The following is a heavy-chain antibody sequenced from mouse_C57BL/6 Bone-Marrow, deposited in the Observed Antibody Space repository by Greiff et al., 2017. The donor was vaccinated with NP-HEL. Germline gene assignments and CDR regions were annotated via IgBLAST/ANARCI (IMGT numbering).Heavy chain of an antibody. CDR2: IRDKANGYTT. D-gene: IGHD1-1*01. J-gene: IGHJ2*01. V-gene: IGHV7-3*01. Sequence: EVKLVESGGGLVQPGGSLSLSCAASGFTFTDYYMSWVRQPPGKALEWLGFIRDKANGYTTEYSASVKGRFTISRDNSQSILYLQMNALRAEDSATYYCARSVTTVAFDYWGQGTTLTVSS. CDR3: ARSVTTVAFDY. CDR1: GFTFTDYY.